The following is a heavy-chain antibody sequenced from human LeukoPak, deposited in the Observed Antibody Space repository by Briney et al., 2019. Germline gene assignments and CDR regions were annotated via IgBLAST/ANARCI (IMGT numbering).Heavy chain of an antibody. CDR2: ISYDGSNK. J-gene: IGHJ4*02. Sequence: PGRSLRLSCAASGFTFSSYAMHWVRQAPGKGLEWVAVISYDGSNKYYADSVKGRFTISRDNSKNTLYLQMNSLRAEDTAVYYCARVQYSSGWYFDYWGQGTLVTASS. D-gene: IGHD6-19*01. CDR3: ARVQYSSGWYFDY. CDR1: GFTFSSYA. V-gene: IGHV3-30-3*01.